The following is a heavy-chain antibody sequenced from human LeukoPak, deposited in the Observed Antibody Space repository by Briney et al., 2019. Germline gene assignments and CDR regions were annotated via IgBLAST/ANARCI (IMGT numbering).Heavy chain of an antibody. CDR2: INPNSGSS. D-gene: IGHD2-2*01. CDR1: GYTFTSYG. J-gene: IGHJ5*02. Sequence: GASVKVSCKASGYTFTSYGISWVRQAPGQGLEWMGWINPNSGSSDSAQKFQGRVTMTADTSISTAYMELNNLRSEDTAVYYCARLVGCGSTNCYSPDNWFDPWGQGTLVTVSS. V-gene: IGHV1-8*02. CDR3: ARLVGCGSTNCYSPDNWFDP.